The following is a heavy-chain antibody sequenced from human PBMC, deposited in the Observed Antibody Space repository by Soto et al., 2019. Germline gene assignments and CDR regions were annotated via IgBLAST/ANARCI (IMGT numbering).Heavy chain of an antibody. CDR2: ISSSSSYI. D-gene: IGHD3-22*01. V-gene: IGHV3-21*01. J-gene: IGHJ4*02. CDR1: GFTFSSYS. CDR3: AITFYDSSGPERFDY. Sequence: EVQLVESGGGLVKPGGSPRLSCAASGFTFSSYSMNWVRQAPGKGLEWVSSISSSSSYIYYADSVKGRFTISRDNAKNSLYLQMNSLRAEDTAVYYCAITFYDSSGPERFDYWGQGTLVTVSS.